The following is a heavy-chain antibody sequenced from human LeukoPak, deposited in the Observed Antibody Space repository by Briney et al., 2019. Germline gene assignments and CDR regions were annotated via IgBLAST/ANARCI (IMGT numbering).Heavy chain of an antibody. V-gene: IGHV3-66*01. J-gene: IGHJ4*02. CDR2: IYAGGTT. Sequence: PGGSLRLSCAASGFIVSNSFMGWVRQAPGKGLEWVAIIYAGGTTYYVDSVEGRFTVSRDNSQNTLYLQMNSVRAADTGLYFCARMSRSSWMLDFWGQGSLVTVSS. CDR3: ARMSRSSWMLDF. D-gene: IGHD6-13*01. CDR1: GFIVSNSF.